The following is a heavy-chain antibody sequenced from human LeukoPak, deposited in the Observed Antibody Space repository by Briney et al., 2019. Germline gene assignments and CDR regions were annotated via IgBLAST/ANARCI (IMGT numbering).Heavy chain of an antibody. CDR1: GGSVSSGIYH. D-gene: IGHD6-19*01. V-gene: IGHV4-61*03. J-gene: IGHJ4*02. CDR2: MYYSGST. CDR3: ASNPGSGWIDY. Sequence: PSETLSLTCTVSGGSVSSGIYHWSWIRQPPGKGLEWIGYMYYSGSTNYNPSLKSRVTISVDTSKNHFSLKMSSVTAADTAVYYCASNPGSGWIDYWGQGTLVTVSS.